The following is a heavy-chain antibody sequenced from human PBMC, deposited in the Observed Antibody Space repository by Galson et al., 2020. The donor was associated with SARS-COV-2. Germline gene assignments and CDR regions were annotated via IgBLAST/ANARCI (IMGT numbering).Heavy chain of an antibody. J-gene: IGHJ2*01. CDR2: IYYSGST. V-gene: IGHV4-31*03. D-gene: IGHD6-19*01. CDR3: ARDRGQWRGFFDL. CDR1: GGSISSGGYY. Sequence: SETLSLTCTVSGGSISSGGYYWSWIRQHPGKGLEWIGYIYYSGSTYYNPSLKSRVTISVDTSKNQFSLKLSSVTAADTAVYYCARDRGQWRGFFDLWGRGTLVTVSS.